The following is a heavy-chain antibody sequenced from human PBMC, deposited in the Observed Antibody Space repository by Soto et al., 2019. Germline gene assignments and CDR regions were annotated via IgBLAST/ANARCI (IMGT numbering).Heavy chain of an antibody. CDR1: GGSISSGGYS. J-gene: IGHJ6*02. Sequence: PSETLSLTCAVSGGSISSGGYSWSWIRQPPGKGLEWIGYIYLSGSTFYNPSLKSRVTISLDRSKNQFSLKLSSVTAADTAVYFCARDRNYYGVDVWGQGTSVTVSS. CDR3: ARDRNYYGVDV. CDR2: IYLSGST. V-gene: IGHV4-30-2*01.